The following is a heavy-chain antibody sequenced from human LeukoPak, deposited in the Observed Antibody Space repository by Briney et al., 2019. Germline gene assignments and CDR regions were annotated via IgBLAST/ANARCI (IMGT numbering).Heavy chain of an antibody. Sequence: GGSLRLSCAASGFTFSSYAMHWVRQAPGKGLEWVAVISYDGSNKYCADSVKGRFTISRDNSKNTLYLQMNSLRAEDTAVYYCARGHYYDSSGYRYYFDYWGQGTLVTVSS. CDR2: ISYDGSNK. V-gene: IGHV3-30-3*01. D-gene: IGHD3-22*01. CDR1: GFTFSSYA. J-gene: IGHJ4*02. CDR3: ARGHYYDSSGYRYYFDY.